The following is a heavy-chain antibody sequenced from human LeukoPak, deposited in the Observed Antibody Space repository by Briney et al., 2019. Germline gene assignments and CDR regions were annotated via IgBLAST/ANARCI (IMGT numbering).Heavy chain of an antibody. CDR1: GASISNYY. J-gene: IGHJ5*02. D-gene: IGHD3-10*01. V-gene: IGHV4-4*07. CDR3: ARDRLTDYYGSETYYPNWFDP. CDR2: ISTSGNT. Sequence: SETLSLTCTVSGASISNYYWSWLRQPAGKGPEWIGHISTSGNTNYSPSLKSRVTMSVDTSKNRISLRLTSVTAADMAIYYCARDRLTDYYGSETYYPNWFDPWGQGTLVTVSS.